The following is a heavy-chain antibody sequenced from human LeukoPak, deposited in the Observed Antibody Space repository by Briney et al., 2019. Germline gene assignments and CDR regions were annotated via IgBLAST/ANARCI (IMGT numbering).Heavy chain of an antibody. CDR1: GGSISSYY. J-gene: IGHJ4*02. V-gene: IGHV4-59*01. Sequence: SETLSLTCTVSGGSISSYYWSWIRQPPGKGLEWIGYVYYSGSTNYNPSLKSRVTISVDTSKNQVSLKLSSVTAADTAVYYCARLSRYDWESFYDYWGQGTLVTVSS. D-gene: IGHD5-12*01. CDR3: ARLSRYDWESFYDY. CDR2: VYYSGST.